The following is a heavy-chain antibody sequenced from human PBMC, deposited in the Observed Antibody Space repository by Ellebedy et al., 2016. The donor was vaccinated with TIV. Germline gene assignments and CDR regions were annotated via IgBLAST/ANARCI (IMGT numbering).Heavy chain of an antibody. Sequence: GGSLRLSXAASGFTFRSYAMSWVRQAPGKGLEWVSAITDSGDSTWYADSVKGRFTISRDNSKNTLYLQMNSLRAEDTAVYYCAKDWVAAAGEGILDYWGQGTLVTVSS. CDR2: ITDSGDST. V-gene: IGHV3-23*01. J-gene: IGHJ4*02. CDR1: GFTFRSYA. D-gene: IGHD6-13*01. CDR3: AKDWVAAAGEGILDY.